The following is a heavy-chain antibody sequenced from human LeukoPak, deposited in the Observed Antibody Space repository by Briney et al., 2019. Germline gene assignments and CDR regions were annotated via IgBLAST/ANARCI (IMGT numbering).Heavy chain of an antibody. D-gene: IGHD3-3*01. CDR3: ARGYTYYDFWSGYYTPSEEDAFDI. Sequence: GGSLRLSCAASGFTFSSYWMSWVRQAPGKGLEWVANIKQDGSEKYYVDSVKGRFTISRDNAKNSLYLQMNSLRAEDTAVYYCARGYTYYDFWSGYYTPSEEDAFDIWGQGTMVTVSS. CDR2: IKQDGSEK. V-gene: IGHV3-7*01. J-gene: IGHJ3*02. CDR1: GFTFSSYW.